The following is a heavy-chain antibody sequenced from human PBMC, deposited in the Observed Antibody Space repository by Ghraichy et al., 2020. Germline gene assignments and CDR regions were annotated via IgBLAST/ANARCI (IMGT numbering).Heavy chain of an antibody. CDR3: AREADTAMVIDY. CDR2: INPSNSRT. CDR1: GYTFSNFY. Sequence: SVKVSCKASGYTFSNFYMHWVRQAPGQGPEWMGIINPSNSRTDYAQKFQGRVTMTRDTSTTTVYMELSSLRSEDTAVYFCAREADTAMVIDYWGQGTLVTVSS. D-gene: IGHD5-18*01. V-gene: IGHV1-46*01. J-gene: IGHJ4*02.